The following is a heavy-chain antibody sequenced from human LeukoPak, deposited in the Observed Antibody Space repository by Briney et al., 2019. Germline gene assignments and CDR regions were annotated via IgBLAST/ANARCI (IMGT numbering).Heavy chain of an antibody. V-gene: IGHV4-61*01. D-gene: IGHD1/OR15-1a*01. Sequence: SETLSLTCTVSGGSVSSSSYYWGWIRQPPGKGLEWIGYIYYNGYTDYNPSLKSRVTISLHTSKNQFSLKLSSVNAADTAVYYCARDRHWTNDWVFDYWGQGTLVTVSS. CDR2: IYYNGYT. CDR1: GGSVSSSSYY. CDR3: ARDRHWTNDWVFDY. J-gene: IGHJ4*02.